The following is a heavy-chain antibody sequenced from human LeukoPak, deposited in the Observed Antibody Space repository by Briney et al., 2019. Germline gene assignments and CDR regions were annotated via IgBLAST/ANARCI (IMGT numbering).Heavy chain of an antibody. CDR2: TRFDGSIK. CDR3: ARWGGTRQYYFDY. Sequence: PGGPLRLSCAVSGFIFSDYGFHWVRQAPGKGLEWVAVTRFDGSIKQYADSVKGRFTISRDDSKNTLYLQMNSLKSEDTAVYYCARWGGTRQYYFDYWGRGTLVTVSS. V-gene: IGHV3-33*01. J-gene: IGHJ4*02. CDR1: GFIFSDYG. D-gene: IGHD1-1*01.